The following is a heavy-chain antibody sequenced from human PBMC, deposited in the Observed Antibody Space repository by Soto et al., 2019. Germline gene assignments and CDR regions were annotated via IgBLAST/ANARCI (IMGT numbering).Heavy chain of an antibody. D-gene: IGHD6-19*01. J-gene: IGHJ6*02. V-gene: IGHV4-39*01. CDR2: IYYSGST. CDR1: GGSISSSSYY. CDR3: EGAGTIAYYYSGMAV. Sequence: SETLSLTCTVSGGSISSSSYYWGWIRQPPGKGLEWIGSIYYSGSTYYNPSLKSRVTISVDTSKNQFSLKLSSVTAADTAVYYCEGAGTIAYYYSGMAVWGQGTTVT.